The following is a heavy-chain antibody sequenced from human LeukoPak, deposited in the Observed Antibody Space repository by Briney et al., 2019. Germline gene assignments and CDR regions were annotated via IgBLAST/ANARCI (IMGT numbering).Heavy chain of an antibody. V-gene: IGHV3-33*01. Sequence: GGSLRLSCAASGFTFSSYGMHWVRQAPGKGLEWVAVIWYDGSNKYSVDSVKGRFTISRDNSKNTLYLQMNSLRAEDTAVYYCARGPERTGVGTRYYYDMDVWGQGTTVTVSS. CDR3: ARGPERTGVGTRYYYDMDV. CDR1: GFTFSSYG. J-gene: IGHJ6*02. CDR2: IWYDGSNK. D-gene: IGHD2-8*01.